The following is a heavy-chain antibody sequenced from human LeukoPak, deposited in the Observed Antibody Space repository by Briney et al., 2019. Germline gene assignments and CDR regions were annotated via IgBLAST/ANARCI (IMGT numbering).Heavy chain of an antibody. CDR3: ARGGCSSTSCYTGDYYYYGMDV. Sequence: PGGSLRLPCAASGFTFSSYDMHWARQATGKGLEWVSAIGTAGDTYYPGSVKGRFTISRENAKNSLYLQMNSLRAGDTAVYYCARGGCSSTSCYTGDYYYYGMDVWGQGTTVTVSS. V-gene: IGHV3-13*01. CDR2: IGTAGDT. D-gene: IGHD2-2*02. J-gene: IGHJ6*02. CDR1: GFTFSSYD.